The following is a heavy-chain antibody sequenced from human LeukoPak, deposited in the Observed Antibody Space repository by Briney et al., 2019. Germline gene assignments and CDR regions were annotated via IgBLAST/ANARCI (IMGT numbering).Heavy chain of an antibody. CDR2: ISYDGDNK. J-gene: IGHJ4*02. V-gene: IGHV3-30*18. CDR3: AKGSTVELLADY. Sequence: GRSLRLSCAASGFTFSSYGMHWVRQAPGKGLEWVAVISYDGDNKYFANSVKGRFAISRDNPKNTLYLQMNSLRGEDTAVYYCAKGSTVELLADYWGQGTLVTVSS. CDR1: GFTFSSYG. D-gene: IGHD3-10*01.